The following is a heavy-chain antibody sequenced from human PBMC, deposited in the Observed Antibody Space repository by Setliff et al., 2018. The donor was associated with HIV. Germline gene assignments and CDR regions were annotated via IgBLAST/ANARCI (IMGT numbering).Heavy chain of an antibody. J-gene: IGHJ4*02. CDR1: DGSFSDYY. CDR3: ARGRHAGSGTYSGGFYYFDS. Sequence: PSETLSLTCAVXDGSFSDYYWAWIRQAPGKGLEWLGLISHSGSATLNPSLRSRDAVSVHMPNNQFFLELTSVTAADTGLYYCARGRHAGSGTYSGGFYYFDSWGQG. D-gene: IGHD2-15*01. V-gene: IGHV4-34*01. CDR2: ISHSGSA.